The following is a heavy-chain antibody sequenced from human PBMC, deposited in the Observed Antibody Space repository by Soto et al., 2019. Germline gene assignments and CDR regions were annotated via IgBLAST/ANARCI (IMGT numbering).Heavy chain of an antibody. D-gene: IGHD2-2*01. V-gene: IGHV4-59*01. Sequence: SETLSLTCTVSGGSISSYYWSWIRQPPGKGLEWIGYIYYSGSTNYNPSLKSRVTISVDTSKNQVSLKLSSVTAADTAVYYCARGGCSSTSCYYGYYYYGMDVWGQGTTVTVSS. CDR2: IYYSGST. J-gene: IGHJ6*02. CDR1: GGSISSYY. CDR3: ARGGCSSTSCYYGYYYYGMDV.